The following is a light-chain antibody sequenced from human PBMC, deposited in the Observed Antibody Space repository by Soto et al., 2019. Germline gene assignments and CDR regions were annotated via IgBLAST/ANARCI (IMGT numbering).Light chain of an antibody. V-gene: IGKV3-11*01. Sequence: VLTQSPDILSLSPRQTATISFMASESVDGCVAWYQQKVGQAPRLLIYDAFTRATGVAARFSGRGSATDFTLTISSLEPDDFAVYYCQQRARWPSTFGPGTKVDIK. CDR2: DAF. CDR3: QQRARWPST. J-gene: IGKJ2*02. CDR1: ESVDGC.